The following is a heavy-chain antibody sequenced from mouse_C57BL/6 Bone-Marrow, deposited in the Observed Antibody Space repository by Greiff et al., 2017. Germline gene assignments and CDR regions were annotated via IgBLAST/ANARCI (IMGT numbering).Heavy chain of an antibody. CDR2: INPSSGYT. V-gene: IGHV1-4*01. D-gene: IGHD1-1*01. CDR1: GYTFTSYT. CDR3: ASLYGSSYGAY. Sequence: QVQLQQSGAELARPGASVKMSCKASGYTFTSYTMHWVNQRPGQGLEWIGYINPSSGYTKYNQKFKDKATLTADTSTSTADMQLSSLTSEDSAVYYCASLYGSSYGAYWGQGTLVTVSA. J-gene: IGHJ3*01.